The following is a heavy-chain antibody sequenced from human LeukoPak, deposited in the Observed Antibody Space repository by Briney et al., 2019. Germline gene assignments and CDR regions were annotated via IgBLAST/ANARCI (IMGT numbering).Heavy chain of an antibody. V-gene: IGHV5-51*01. Sequence: GESLKISCKGSGYSFTSYWIGWVRQMPGKGLERMGIIYPGDSDTRYSPSFQGQVTISADKSISTAYLQWSSLGASDTAVYYCARRGCNGGSCYAYWGQGTLVTVSS. D-gene: IGHD2-15*01. J-gene: IGHJ4*02. CDR1: GYSFTSYW. CDR3: ARRGCNGGSCYAY. CDR2: IYPGDSDT.